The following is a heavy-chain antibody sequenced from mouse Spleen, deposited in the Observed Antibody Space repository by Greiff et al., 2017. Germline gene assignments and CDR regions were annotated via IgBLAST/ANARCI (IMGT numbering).Heavy chain of an antibody. Sequence: QVQLQQSGAELARPGASVKLSCKASGYTFTSYGISWVKQRTGQGLEWIGEIYPRSGNTYYNEKFKGKATLTADKSSSTAYMELRSLTSEDSAVYFCARGELTGTTAYWGQGTLVTVSA. V-gene: IGHV1-81*01. CDR1: GYTFTSYG. J-gene: IGHJ3*01. D-gene: IGHD4-1*01. CDR2: IYPRSGNT. CDR3: ARGELTGTTAY.